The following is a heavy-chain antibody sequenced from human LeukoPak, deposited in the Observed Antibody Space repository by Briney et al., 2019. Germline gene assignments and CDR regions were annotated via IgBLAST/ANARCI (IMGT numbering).Heavy chain of an antibody. CDR3: ARGPLGGSPYRTFDH. CDR1: GFTFNIYD. V-gene: IGHV3-13*01. Sequence: GRSLRLSCAASGFTFNIYDMHWVRQTAGKGLEWVSTLATAGDTYYPGSVKGRFTISRENAKNSLYLQMNSLRAGDTAVYYCARGPLGGSPYRTFDHWGQGTLVTVSS. D-gene: IGHD1-26*01. J-gene: IGHJ4*02. CDR2: LATAGDT.